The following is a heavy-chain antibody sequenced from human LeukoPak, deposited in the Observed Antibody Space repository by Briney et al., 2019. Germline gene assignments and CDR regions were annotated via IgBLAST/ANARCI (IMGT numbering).Heavy chain of an antibody. J-gene: IGHJ4*02. D-gene: IGHD3-22*01. CDR1: GGSISSYY. V-gene: IGHV4-59*01. CDR3: AREAREPDGDSSGYFDY. CDR2: IYYSGST. Sequence: SETLSLTCTVPGGSISSYYWSWIRQPPGKGLEWIGCIYYSGSTNYNPSLKSRVTISVDTSKNQFSLKLSAVTAADTAVYYCAREAREPDGDSSGYFDYWGQGTLVTVSS.